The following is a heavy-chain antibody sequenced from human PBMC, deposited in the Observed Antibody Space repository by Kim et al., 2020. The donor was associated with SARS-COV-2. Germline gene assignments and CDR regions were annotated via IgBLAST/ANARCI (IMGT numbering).Heavy chain of an antibody. Sequence: ADSVKGRFYIPSNDSKNTLYLQMSSLRAEDTAVYYCAKLKTTSCYSAMDVWGQGTTVTVSS. V-gene: IGHV3-23*01. J-gene: IGHJ6*02. CDR3: AKLKTTSCYSAMDV. D-gene: IGHD2-2*02.